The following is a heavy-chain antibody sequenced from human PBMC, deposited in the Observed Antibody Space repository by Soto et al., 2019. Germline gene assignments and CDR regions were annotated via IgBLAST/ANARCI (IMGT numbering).Heavy chain of an antibody. Sequence: QVQLQESGPGLVRPSEILSLTCTVSGGSISRYYWCWIRPPPGKGLEWIGCIYYSGSTNYSPSFKSRVTISVDTSKNQFSLKLSSVTAADTAVYYCARDLHYYASSGYPRVEAFDIWGQGTMLTVSS. J-gene: IGHJ3*02. D-gene: IGHD3-22*01. CDR2: IYYSGST. CDR1: GGSISRYY. CDR3: ARDLHYYASSGYPRVEAFDI. V-gene: IGHV4-59*01.